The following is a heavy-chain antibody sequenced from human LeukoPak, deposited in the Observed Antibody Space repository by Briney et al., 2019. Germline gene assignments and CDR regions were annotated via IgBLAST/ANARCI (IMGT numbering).Heavy chain of an antibody. V-gene: IGHV1-46*01. CDR3: ATGGIIAAAHNWFDP. Sequence: AASVKVSCKASGYTFTSYHMHWVRQAPGQGLEWMGIINPSGGSTNYAQKFQGRVTITADESTSTAYMELSSLRSEDTAVYYCATGGIIAAAHNWFDPWGQGTLVTVSS. J-gene: IGHJ5*02. CDR2: INPSGGST. CDR1: GYTFTSYH. D-gene: IGHD6-13*01.